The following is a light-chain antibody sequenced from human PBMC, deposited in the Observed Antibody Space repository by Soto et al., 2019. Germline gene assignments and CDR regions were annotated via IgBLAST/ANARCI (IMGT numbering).Light chain of an antibody. V-gene: IGKV3-20*01. CDR3: HQYGSSPAT. Sequence: EIVFTQSPGPQSLSPGARATLSCRASQSVSSSFLAWYQQKPGQAPRLLIYGASSRATGIPDRFSGSGSGTDFTLTISRLEPEDFAVYYCHQYGSSPATFGQGTKVDIK. CDR2: GAS. J-gene: IGKJ1*01. CDR1: QSVSSSF.